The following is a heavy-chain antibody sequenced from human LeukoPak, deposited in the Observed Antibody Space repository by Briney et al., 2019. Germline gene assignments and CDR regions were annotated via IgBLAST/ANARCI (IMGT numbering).Heavy chain of an antibody. J-gene: IGHJ4*02. CDR1: GYSISSGYY. Sequence: PSETLSLTCAVSGYSISSGYYWGWIRQPPGKGPEWLGSIYHSGSTYYNPSLKSRVTISVDTSKNQFSLKLSSVTAADTAVYYCARHLKPNFWSGYLRHLDYWGQGTLVTVSS. CDR2: IYHSGST. D-gene: IGHD3-3*01. CDR3: ARHLKPNFWSGYLRHLDY. V-gene: IGHV4-38-2*01.